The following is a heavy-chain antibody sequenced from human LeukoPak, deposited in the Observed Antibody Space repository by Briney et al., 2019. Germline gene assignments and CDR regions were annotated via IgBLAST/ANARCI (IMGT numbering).Heavy chain of an antibody. CDR3: ARDRWELLLYPDAFDI. D-gene: IGHD1-26*01. J-gene: IGHJ3*02. CDR1: GFTFSSYS. Sequence: GGSLRLSCAASGFTFSSYSMNWVRQAPGKGLEWVANIKQDGSEKYYVDSVKGRFTISRDNAKNSLYLQMNSLRAEDTAVYYCARDRWELLLYPDAFDIWGQGTMVTVSS. V-gene: IGHV3-7*01. CDR2: IKQDGSEK.